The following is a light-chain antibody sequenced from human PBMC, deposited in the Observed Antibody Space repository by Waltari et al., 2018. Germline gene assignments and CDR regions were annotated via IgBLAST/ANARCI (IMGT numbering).Light chain of an antibody. V-gene: IGLV4-69*01. CDR3: QTWATDILVV. CDR2: LNSDGRH. CDR1: QRHSTYA. Sequence: QPVLTQSPSASASLGASVTLTCSLTQRHSTYAIAWHQQQPEKGPRFLMRLNSDGRHIKGDGIPDRFSGSSSGAERYLTISSLQSEDEADYYCQTWATDILVVFGGGTKLTVL. J-gene: IGLJ2*01.